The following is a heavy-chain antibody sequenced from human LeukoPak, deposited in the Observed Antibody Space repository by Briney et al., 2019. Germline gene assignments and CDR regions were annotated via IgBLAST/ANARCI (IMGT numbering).Heavy chain of an antibody. Sequence: PSETLSLTCTVSGGSISSYYWSWIRQPPGKGLEWIGEINHSGSTNYNPSLKSRVTISVDTSKNQFSLKLSSVTAADTAVYYCARALMYYDILTGYYSSMRADFDYWGQGTLVTVSS. V-gene: IGHV4-34*01. D-gene: IGHD3-9*01. CDR3: ARALMYYDILTGYYSSMRADFDY. J-gene: IGHJ4*02. CDR2: INHSGST. CDR1: GGSISSYY.